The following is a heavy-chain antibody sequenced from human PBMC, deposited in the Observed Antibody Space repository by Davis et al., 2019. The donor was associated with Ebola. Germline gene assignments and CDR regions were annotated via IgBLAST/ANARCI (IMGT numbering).Heavy chain of an antibody. J-gene: IGHJ4*02. V-gene: IGHV3-73*01. CDR3: TGTGTTGVDY. D-gene: IGHD1-1*01. CDR2: IRSKANSYAT. Sequence: GESLKISCAASGFTFSGSAMHWVRQASGKGLEWVGRIRSKANSYATAYAASVKGRFTISRDDSKNTAYLQMNSLQTEDTAVYYCTGTGTTGVDYWGQGTLVTVSS. CDR1: GFTFSGSA.